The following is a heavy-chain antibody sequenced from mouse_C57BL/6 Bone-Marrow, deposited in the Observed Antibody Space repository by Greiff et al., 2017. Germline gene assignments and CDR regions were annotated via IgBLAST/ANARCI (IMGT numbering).Heavy chain of an antibody. CDR2: IDPSDSYT. J-gene: IGHJ2*01. CDR3: ARSGYDYDGRDYCDY. Sequence: QVQLQQPGAELVKPGASVKLSCKASGYTFTSYWMQWVKQRPGQGLEWIGEIDPSDSYTNYNQKFKGKATLTVDTSSSTAYMQLSSLTSEDSAVYYCARSGYDYDGRDYCDYWGQGTTLTVSS. V-gene: IGHV1-50*01. CDR1: GYTFTSYW. D-gene: IGHD2-4*01.